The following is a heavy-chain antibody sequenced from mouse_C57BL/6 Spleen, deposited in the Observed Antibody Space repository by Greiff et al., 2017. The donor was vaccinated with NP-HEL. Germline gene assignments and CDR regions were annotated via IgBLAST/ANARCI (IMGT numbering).Heavy chain of an antibody. CDR2: ISSGSSTI. D-gene: IGHD2-2*01. J-gene: IGHJ4*01. Sequence: DVKLVESGGGLVKPGGSLKLSCAASGFTFSDYGMHWVRQAPEKGLEWVAYISSGSSTIYYADTVKGRFTISRDNAKNTLFLQMTSLRSEDTAMYYCARIYGYDYAMDYWGQGTSVTVSS. V-gene: IGHV5-17*01. CDR1: GFTFSDYG. CDR3: ARIYGYDYAMDY.